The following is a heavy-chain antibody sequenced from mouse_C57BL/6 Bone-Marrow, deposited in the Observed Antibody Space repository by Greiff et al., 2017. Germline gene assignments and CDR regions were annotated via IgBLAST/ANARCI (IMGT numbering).Heavy chain of an antibody. J-gene: IGHJ2*01. CDR3: ARRCLDY. CDR1: GFTFSSYG. CDR2: ISSGGSYT. V-gene: IGHV5-6*01. Sequence: EVQLVESGGDLVKPGGSLELSCAASGFTFSSYGMSWVRQTPDKRLEWVATISSGGSYTYYPDSVKGRFTISRDNAKNTLYLQMSSLKSEDTAMYYCARRCLDYWGQGTTLTVAS.